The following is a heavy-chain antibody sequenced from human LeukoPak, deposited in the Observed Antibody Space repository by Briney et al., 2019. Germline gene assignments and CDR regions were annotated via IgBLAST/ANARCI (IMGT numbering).Heavy chain of an antibody. CDR3: ASSRFDWLPYFEY. CDR2: IPYDGNNK. J-gene: IGHJ4*02. Sequence: PGRSLRLSCAASRLTFRSYAMHWVRQPPGKGLEWVAVIPYDGNNKYYADSVRGRFTISRDNSKNTLYLQMNSLRPEDTAVYYCASSRFDWLPYFEYWGQGTLVTVSS. V-gene: IGHV3-30-3*01. D-gene: IGHD3-9*01. CDR1: RLTFRSYA.